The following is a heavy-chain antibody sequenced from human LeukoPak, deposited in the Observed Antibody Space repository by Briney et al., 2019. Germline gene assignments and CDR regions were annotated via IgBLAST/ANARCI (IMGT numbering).Heavy chain of an antibody. Sequence: GSLSLSREASGSAFSSHEMNWVRQAPGQGLEWVSSISTSSSYIYYADSVKGRFTISRDNAKNSLSLQMNSLRAEDTSVYYCARDLAYCGGDCYSGDAFDIWGQGTMVTVSS. D-gene: IGHD2-21*02. CDR2: ISTSSSYI. CDR1: GSAFSSHE. CDR3: ARDLAYCGGDCYSGDAFDI. J-gene: IGHJ3*02. V-gene: IGHV3-21*01.